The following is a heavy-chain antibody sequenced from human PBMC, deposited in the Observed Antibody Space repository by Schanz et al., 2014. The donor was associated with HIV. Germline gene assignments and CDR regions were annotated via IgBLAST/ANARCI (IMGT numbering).Heavy chain of an antibody. Sequence: QVQLVESGGGVVQPGRSLRLSCAASGFTFSSYAMHWVRQAPGKGLEWVAVISYDGSNKYYADSVKGRFTISRDNSKNTLYVQMNSLRAEDTAVYYCANSKGSGTYYYCFDYWGQGTLVTVSS. CDR1: GFTFSSYA. CDR3: ANSKGSGTYYYCFDY. J-gene: IGHJ4*02. CDR2: ISYDGSNK. V-gene: IGHV3-30-3*01. D-gene: IGHD1-26*01.